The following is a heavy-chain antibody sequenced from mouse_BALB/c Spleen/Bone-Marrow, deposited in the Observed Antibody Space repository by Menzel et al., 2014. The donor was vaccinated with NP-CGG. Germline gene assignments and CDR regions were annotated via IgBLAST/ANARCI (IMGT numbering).Heavy chain of an antibody. CDR1: GFNIKDTY. V-gene: IGHV14-3*02. Sequence: EVMLVESGAELVKPGASVKLSCTASGFNIKDTYMYWVKQRPEQGLEWIGRIDPAIINTKYDPKFQGKATITADTSSNAAYLQLSSLTSEDTAVYCCGRYRYYGSSYAMDYWGQGTSVTVSS. D-gene: IGHD1-1*01. J-gene: IGHJ4*01. CDR2: IDPAIINT. CDR3: GRYRYYGSSYAMDY.